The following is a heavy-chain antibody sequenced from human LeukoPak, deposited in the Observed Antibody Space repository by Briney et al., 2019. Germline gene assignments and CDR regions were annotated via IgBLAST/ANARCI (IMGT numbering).Heavy chain of an antibody. J-gene: IGHJ4*02. V-gene: IGHV1-2*02. CDR2: INPNSGGT. CDR1: GGTFSSYA. D-gene: IGHD3-3*01. CDR3: AREFF. Sequence: ASVKVSCKASGGTFSSYAISWVRQAPGQGLEWMGWINPNSGGTNYAQKFQGRVTMTRDTSISTAYMELSRLRSDDTAVYYCAREFFWGQGTLVTVSS.